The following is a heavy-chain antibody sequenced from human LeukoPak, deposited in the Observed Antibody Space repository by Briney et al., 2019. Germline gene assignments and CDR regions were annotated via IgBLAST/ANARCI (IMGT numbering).Heavy chain of an antibody. D-gene: IGHD3-10*01. CDR3: ASSSSRLWFGVLDY. V-gene: IGHV1-69*05. CDR1: GGTFSSYA. CDR2: VIPIFGTA. J-gene: IGHJ4*02. Sequence: SVKVSCKASGGTFSSYAVSWVRQAPGQGLEWMGGVIPIFGTANYAQKFQGRVTITTDESTSTAYMELSSLRSEDTAVYYCASSSSRLWFGVLDYWGQGTLVTVSS.